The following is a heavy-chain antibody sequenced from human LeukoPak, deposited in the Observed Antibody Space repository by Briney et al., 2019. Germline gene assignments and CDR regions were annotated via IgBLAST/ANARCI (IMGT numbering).Heavy chain of an antibody. D-gene: IGHD6-13*01. CDR3: ARYSTTWPYWYFNL. V-gene: IGHV4-34*01. Sequence: PSETLSLTCAVYGGSFSGYYWSWIRQPPGKGLEWIGEINHSGSTNYNPSLKSRVTISVDKSKNQFSLALTSVTAADTVVYYCARYSTTWPYWYFNLWGRGTLVTVSS. CDR2: INHSGST. J-gene: IGHJ2*01. CDR1: GGSFSGYY.